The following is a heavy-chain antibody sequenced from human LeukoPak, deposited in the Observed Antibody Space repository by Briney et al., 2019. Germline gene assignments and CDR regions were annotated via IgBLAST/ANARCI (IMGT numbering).Heavy chain of an antibody. CDR3: ARDLVTVTKGFDI. V-gene: IGHV4-59*11. J-gene: IGHJ3*02. Sequence: SETLSLTCAVSGDSFSSHYWTWIRQAPGRGLEWIGYISYIGTINYNPSLKSRVAISIDTSKNQFSLKLTSVTTADTAVYYCARDLVTVTKGFDIWGLGTMVSVSS. CDR1: GDSFSSHY. CDR2: ISYIGTI. D-gene: IGHD4-17*01.